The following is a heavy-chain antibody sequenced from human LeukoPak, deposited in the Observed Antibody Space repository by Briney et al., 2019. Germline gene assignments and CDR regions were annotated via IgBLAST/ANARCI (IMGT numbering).Heavy chain of an antibody. CDR3: AKIRYGDYGGYFDY. Sequence: GGSLRLSCAASGFTFSSYAMSWVRQAPGKGLEWVSAISGSGGSTYYADSVEGRFTISRDNSKNTLYLQMNSLRAEDTAVYYCAKIRYGDYGGYFDYWGQGTLVTVSS. J-gene: IGHJ4*02. D-gene: IGHD4-17*01. V-gene: IGHV3-23*01. CDR2: ISGSGGST. CDR1: GFTFSSYA.